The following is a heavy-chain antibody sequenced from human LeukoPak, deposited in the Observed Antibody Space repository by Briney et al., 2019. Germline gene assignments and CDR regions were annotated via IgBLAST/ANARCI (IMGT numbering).Heavy chain of an antibody. CDR1: GGTFSSYA. Sequence: SVKVSCKASGGTFSSYAISWVRQAPGQGLEWMGGIIPIFGTANYAQKFQGRVTVTADESTSTAYMELSSLRSEDTAVYYCARGTAMVQYYYYYMDVWGKGTTVTVSS. CDR3: ARGTAMVQYYYYYMDV. J-gene: IGHJ6*03. CDR2: IIPIFGTA. V-gene: IGHV1-69*13. D-gene: IGHD5-18*01.